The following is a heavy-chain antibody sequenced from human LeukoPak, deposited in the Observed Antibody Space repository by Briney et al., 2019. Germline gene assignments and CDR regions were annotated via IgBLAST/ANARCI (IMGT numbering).Heavy chain of an antibody. J-gene: IGHJ4*02. Sequence: GGSLRLSCAASGFTFSSYGMHWVGQAPGKGMEWRAVISYDGSNKYYADSVKGRVTISRDNSKNTLYLQMNSLRAEDTAVYYCAKDPAAGLSVWGQGTLVTVSS. CDR1: GFTFSSYG. CDR3: AKDPAAGLSV. CDR2: ISYDGSNK. V-gene: IGHV3-30*18. D-gene: IGHD6-13*01.